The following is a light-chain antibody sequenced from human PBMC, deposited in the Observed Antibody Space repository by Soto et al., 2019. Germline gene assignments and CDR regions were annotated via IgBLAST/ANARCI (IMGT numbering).Light chain of an antibody. V-gene: IGKV1-5*01. CDR3: QQLNGYLFT. CDR2: GAS. CDR1: QNIRTW. Sequence: DIQMTQSPSTLSASVGDRVTITCRASQNIRTWLAWYQQKPGKGPKLLIYGASTLQSGVPSRFSGSGSGTEFTLTISSLQPEDFATYYCQQLNGYLFTFGQGTRLEIK. J-gene: IGKJ5*01.